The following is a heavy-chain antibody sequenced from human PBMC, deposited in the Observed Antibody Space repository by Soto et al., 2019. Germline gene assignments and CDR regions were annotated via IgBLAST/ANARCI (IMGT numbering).Heavy chain of an antibody. CDR1: GFSFSISG. Sequence: EVQLVESGGGLVQPGGSLRLSCAASGFSFSISGMTWVRQAPGKGLEWVSYISNSSSTIYYGDSVKGRFTISRDNAKNLLYQNMNSLEAENSYVYYYTYSRDHYDASCTYYYYMALWSKGTTVTVTS. CDR2: ISNSSSTI. J-gene: IGHJ6*03. D-gene: IGHD3-10*01. V-gene: IGHV3-48*01. CDR3: TYSRDHYDASCTYYYYMAL.